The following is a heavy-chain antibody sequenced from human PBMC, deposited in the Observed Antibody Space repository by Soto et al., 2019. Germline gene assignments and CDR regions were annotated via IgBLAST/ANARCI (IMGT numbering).Heavy chain of an antibody. CDR3: ARRSVAGTRYYFDY. CDR1: GGSISSYY. D-gene: IGHD6-19*01. V-gene: IGHV4-59*01. J-gene: IGHJ4*02. CDR2: IYYSGST. Sequence: SETLSLTCTVSGGSISSYYWSWIRQPPGKGLERIGYIYYSGSTNYNPSLKSRVTISVDTSKNQFSLKLSSVTAADTAVYYCARRSVAGTRYYFDYWGQGTLVTVSS.